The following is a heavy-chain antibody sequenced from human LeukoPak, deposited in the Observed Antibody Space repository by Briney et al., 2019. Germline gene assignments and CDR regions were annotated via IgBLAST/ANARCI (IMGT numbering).Heavy chain of an antibody. CDR1: GYTFTGYY. CDR3: ARGGWSTSPLPYYFDY. D-gene: IGHD2-2*01. V-gene: IGHV1-2*02. Sequence: GASVKVSCKASGYTFTGYYMHWVRQAPGQGLEWMGWISPNSGGTNYAQRFQGRVTMTRDTSISTAYMELSSLRSDDTAVYYCARGGWSTSPLPYYFDYWGQGTLVTVSS. J-gene: IGHJ4*02. CDR2: ISPNSGGT.